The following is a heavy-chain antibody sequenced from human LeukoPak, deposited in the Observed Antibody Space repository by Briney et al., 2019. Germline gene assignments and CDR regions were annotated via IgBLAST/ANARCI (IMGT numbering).Heavy chain of an antibody. Sequence: ASVKVSCKASGYTFTSYDINWVRQATGQGLEWMGWMNPNSGNTGYAQKFQGRVTITRNTSISTAYMEPSSLRSEDTAVYYCARASKKYSGYYFDYWGQGTLVTVSS. V-gene: IGHV1-8*03. CDR1: GYTFTSYD. J-gene: IGHJ4*02. D-gene: IGHD5-12*01. CDR3: ARASKKYSGYYFDY. CDR2: MNPNSGNT.